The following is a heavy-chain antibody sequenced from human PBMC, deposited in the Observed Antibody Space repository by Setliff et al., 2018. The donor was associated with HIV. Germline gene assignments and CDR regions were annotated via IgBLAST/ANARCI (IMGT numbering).Heavy chain of an antibody. V-gene: IGHV1-2*06. D-gene: IGHD5-12*01. Sequence: ASVKVSCKASGYTFTDYYMHWVRQAPGQGLEWTGRINPNSGGTNHAQKFQGRVTMTRDTSISTAYMELSRLRSDDTAVYYCARESRDIVATSPLDYWGQGTLVTVSS. CDR3: ARESRDIVATSPLDY. J-gene: IGHJ4*02. CDR1: GYTFTDYY. CDR2: INPNSGGT.